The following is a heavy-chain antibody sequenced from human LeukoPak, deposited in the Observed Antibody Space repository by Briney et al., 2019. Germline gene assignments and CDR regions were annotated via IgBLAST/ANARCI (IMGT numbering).Heavy chain of an antibody. CDR3: ARGPLRAVWYFDL. J-gene: IGHJ2*01. D-gene: IGHD4/OR15-4a*01. CDR1: GASISSYY. CDR2: IYYSGST. V-gene: IGHV4-59*08. Sequence: SETLSLTCTVSGASISSYYWNWIRQTPGKGLEWIGYIYYSGSTNYNPSLKSRVTMSVDTSKNQFSLKLRSVTAADTAVYYCARGPLRAVWYFDLWGRGTLVTVSS.